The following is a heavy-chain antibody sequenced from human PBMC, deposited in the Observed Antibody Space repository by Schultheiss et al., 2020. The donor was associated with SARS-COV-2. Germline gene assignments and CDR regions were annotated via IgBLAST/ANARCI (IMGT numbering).Heavy chain of an antibody. D-gene: IGHD5-18*01. CDR2: IYSGGST. CDR3: ARDTAMAKVGY. CDR1: GFTVSSNY. J-gene: IGHJ4*02. Sequence: GGSLRLSCAASGFTVSSNYMSWVRQAPGKGLEWVSVIYSGGSTYYADSVKGRFTISRDNSKNTLYLQMNSLRAEDTAVYYCARDTAMAKVGYWGQGTLVTVSS. V-gene: IGHV3-66*02.